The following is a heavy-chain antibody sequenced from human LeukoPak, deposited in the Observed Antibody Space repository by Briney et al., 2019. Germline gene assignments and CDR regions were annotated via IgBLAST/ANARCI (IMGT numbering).Heavy chain of an antibody. CDR2: INPNSGGT. Sequence: ASVKVSCKASGYTFTGYYMHWVRQAPGQGLEWMGWINPNSGGTNYAQKFQGRVTMTRVTSISTAYMELSRLRSDDTAVYYCARRPAGYCSGGSCYERYYFDYWGQGTLVTVSS. D-gene: IGHD2-15*01. CDR1: GYTFTGYY. J-gene: IGHJ4*02. CDR3: ARRPAGYCSGGSCYERYYFDY. V-gene: IGHV1-2*02.